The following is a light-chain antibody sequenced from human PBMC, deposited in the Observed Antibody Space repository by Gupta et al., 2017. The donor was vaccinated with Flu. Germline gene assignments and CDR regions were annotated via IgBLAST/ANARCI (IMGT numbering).Light chain of an antibody. CDR3: PHLQ. CDR1: NDISNY. V-gene: IGKV1-33*01. Sequence: QMTQPPSSMSASVGDRVTITCQASNDISNYVKGDQQKPGKAPKRLSYDTYMLEKGVTERFSGSASGTDCTFTSSRLQPEDSATDYCPHLQFGHGTTVDIK. CDR2: DTY. J-gene: IGKJ3*01.